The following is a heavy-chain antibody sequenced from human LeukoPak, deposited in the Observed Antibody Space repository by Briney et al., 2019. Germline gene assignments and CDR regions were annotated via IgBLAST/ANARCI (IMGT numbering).Heavy chain of an antibody. J-gene: IGHJ4*02. CDR1: GFTFSSYW. CDR3: AREMGGVWYDSSGYYDY. CDR2: IKQDGSEK. D-gene: IGHD3-22*01. V-gene: IGHV3-7*01. Sequence: GGSLRLSCAASGFTFSSYWMSWVRQAPGKGLEWVANIKQDGSEKYYVDSVKGRFTISRDNAKNSLYLQMNSLRAEDTAVYYCAREMGGVWYDSSGYYDYWGQATLVTVSS.